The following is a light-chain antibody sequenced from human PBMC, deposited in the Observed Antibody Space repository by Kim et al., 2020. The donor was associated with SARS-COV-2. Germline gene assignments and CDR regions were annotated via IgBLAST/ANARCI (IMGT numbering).Light chain of an antibody. J-gene: IGLJ2*01. CDR1: SSNIGDNY. CDR2: DND. V-gene: IGLV1-51*01. Sequence: QSVLTQPPSVSAAPGQKVTISCSGSSSNIGDNYVSWYQQLPGTAPKLLIYDNDKRPSGIPDRFSDSKSGTSATLGITGLQTGDEADYYCATWDTSLRVVVFGGGTQLTVL. CDR3: ATWDTSLRVVV.